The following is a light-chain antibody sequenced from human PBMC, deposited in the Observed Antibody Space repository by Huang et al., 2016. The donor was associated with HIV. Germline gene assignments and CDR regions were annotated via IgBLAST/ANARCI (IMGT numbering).Light chain of an antibody. CDR2: GAS. V-gene: IGKV3-11*01. CDR3: QQRSNWPPTLT. J-gene: IGKJ4*01. Sequence: EIVLTQSPATLSLSPGERATLSCRASQSVRGSLAWYQQKPGQAPSLLIYGASNRATCIPARFSGSGSGTDFTLTISNLEPEDFAVYYCQQRSNWPPTLTFGGGTKVEL. CDR1: QSVRGS.